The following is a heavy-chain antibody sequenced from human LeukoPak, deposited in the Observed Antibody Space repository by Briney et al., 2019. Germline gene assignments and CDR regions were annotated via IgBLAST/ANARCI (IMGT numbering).Heavy chain of an antibody. J-gene: IGHJ4*02. V-gene: IGHV1-46*01. CDR2: INPSGGST. Sequence: ASVNVSCKASGYTFTSYYMHWVRQAPGQGLEWMGIINPSGGSTSYAQKFQGRVTMTRDTSTSTVYMELSSLRSEDTAVYYCARDSGGAPATPIRIFDYWGEGTLVTVSS. CDR3: ARDSGGAPATPIRIFDY. CDR1: GYTFTSYY. D-gene: IGHD2-15*01.